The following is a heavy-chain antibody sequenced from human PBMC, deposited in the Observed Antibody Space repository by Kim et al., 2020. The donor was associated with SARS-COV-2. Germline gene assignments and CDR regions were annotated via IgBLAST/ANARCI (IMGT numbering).Heavy chain of an antibody. CDR3: VRRTPTKLRCLEWPCDH. CDR2: MNPNSGDT. Sequence: ASVKVSCKASGYTFTSYDINWVRQATGQGLEWMGWMNPNSGDTGYAQKFQGRVTMTRDTSITTAYMELSTLRSDDTAVYYCVRRTPTKLRCLEWPCDHWG. CDR1: GYTFTSYD. D-gene: IGHD3-3*01. J-gene: IGHJ4*01. V-gene: IGHV1-8*01.